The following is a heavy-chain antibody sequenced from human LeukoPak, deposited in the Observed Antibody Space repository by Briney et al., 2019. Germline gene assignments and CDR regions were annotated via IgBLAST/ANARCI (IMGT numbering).Heavy chain of an antibody. CDR2: IYSGGST. V-gene: IGHV3-66*01. J-gene: IGHJ4*02. CDR3: ARAGILTGYYLDY. D-gene: IGHD3-9*01. Sequence: GGSLRLSCAASGFTVSDNYMSWVRQAPGKGLEWVSVIYSGGSTYYADSVKGRFTISRDNSKNTLYFQMNSLRAEDTAVYYCARAGILTGYYLDYWGQGTLVTVSS. CDR1: GFTVSDNY.